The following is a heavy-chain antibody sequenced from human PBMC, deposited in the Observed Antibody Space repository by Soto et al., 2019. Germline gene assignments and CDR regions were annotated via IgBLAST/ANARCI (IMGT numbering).Heavy chain of an antibody. CDR1: GFTFNTYA. Sequence: GGSLRLSCAASGFTFNTYAMSWVRHAPGKRLEWVTAISGSGGSTHYADSVKGRFTLPRDNSKNTVYLQMNSMRAEDTAVYYYTKEYCTRTSYYFEYYATDVWGQGTAVTVSS. CDR3: TKEYCTRTSYYFEYYATDV. V-gene: IGHV3-23*01. D-gene: IGHD2-2*01. CDR2: ISGSGGST. J-gene: IGHJ6*02.